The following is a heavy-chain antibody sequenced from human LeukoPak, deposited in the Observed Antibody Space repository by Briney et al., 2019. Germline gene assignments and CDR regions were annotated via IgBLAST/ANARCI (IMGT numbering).Heavy chain of an antibody. CDR1: GFTSSGYA. J-gene: IGHJ4*02. D-gene: IGHD2/OR15-2a*01. CDR2: INSDGSWT. Sequence: GGSLRLSCAAFGFTSSGYAMSWVRQAPGKGLVWVSHINSDGSWTSYADSVKGRFTISKDNAKNTVYLQMNSLRAEDTAVYYCVSFYETYWGRGTLVTVSS. V-gene: IGHV3-74*01. CDR3: VSFYETY.